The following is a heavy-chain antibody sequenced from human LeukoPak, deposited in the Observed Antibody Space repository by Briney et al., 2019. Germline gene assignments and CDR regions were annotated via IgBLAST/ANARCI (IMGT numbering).Heavy chain of an antibody. Sequence: SVKVSCKASGGSFSSYAISWVRQAPGQGLEWMGGIIAIFGTANYAQKFQGRVTITADESTSTAYMELSSLRSEDTAVYYCARSRGSGSYYRAFDIWGQGTMVTVSS. CDR1: GGSFSSYA. CDR2: IIAIFGTA. V-gene: IGHV1-69*13. J-gene: IGHJ3*02. D-gene: IGHD1-26*01. CDR3: ARSRGSGSYYRAFDI.